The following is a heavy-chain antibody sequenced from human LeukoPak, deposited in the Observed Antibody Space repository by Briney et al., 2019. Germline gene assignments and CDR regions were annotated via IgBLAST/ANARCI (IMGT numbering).Heavy chain of an antibody. CDR1: GYSFTSYW. CDR2: IYPGDSDT. D-gene: IGHD1-26*01. V-gene: IGHV5-51*01. Sequence: GESLKISCKGSGYSFTSYWIGWVRQMPGKGLEWMGIIYPGDSDTRYSPSFQGQVTISADKSISTAYLQWSSLKASDTAMYYCARHSEGATAWYYYGMDVWGQGTTVTVSS. J-gene: IGHJ6*02. CDR3: ARHSEGATAWYYYGMDV.